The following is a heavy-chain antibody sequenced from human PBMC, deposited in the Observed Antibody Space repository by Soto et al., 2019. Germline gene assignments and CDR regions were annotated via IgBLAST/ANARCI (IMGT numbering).Heavy chain of an antibody. CDR3: AKGWADY. V-gene: IGHV3-23*01. CDR2: ISGGST. J-gene: IGHJ4*02. CDR1: GFTISSYV. D-gene: IGHD3-16*01. Sequence: EVQVLESGGGLVQPGGSLRLSCAASGFTISSYVMSWVRQAPGMGLEWVSGISGGSTYYADSVKGRFTISRDNSKNTLSLQMNSLRAEDTAVYYCAKGWADYWGQGTLVTVSS.